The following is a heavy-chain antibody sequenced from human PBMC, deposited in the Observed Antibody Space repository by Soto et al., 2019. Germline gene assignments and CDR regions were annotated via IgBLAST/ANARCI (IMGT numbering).Heavy chain of an antibody. Sequence: QVQLQESGPGLVKPSGTLSLTCGVSGGSINTDYWWSWVRQAPGKALEWIGEVHHSGTTNYILARKTRITRSVDKSGNQVSLNLTSGAAADAAVYVCARGFSDRWVYWGQGILVTVS. CDR2: VHHSGTT. CDR3: ARGFSDRWVY. V-gene: IGHV4-4*02. D-gene: IGHD6-13*01. CDR1: GGSINTDYW. J-gene: IGHJ4*02.